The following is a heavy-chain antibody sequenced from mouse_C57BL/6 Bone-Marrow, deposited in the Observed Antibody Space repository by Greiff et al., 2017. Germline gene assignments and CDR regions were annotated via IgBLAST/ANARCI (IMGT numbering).Heavy chain of an antibody. CDR1: GYTFTSYW. CDR2: INPSSGYT. D-gene: IGHD2-5*01. CDR3: ASSYYSNYGGAMDY. J-gene: IGHJ4*01. V-gene: IGHV1-7*01. Sequence: QVQLQQSGAELAKPGASVKLSCKASGYTFTSYWMPWVKQRPGQGLEWIGYINPSSGYTKYNQKFKDKATLTADKSSSTAYMQLSSLTYEDSAVYYCASSYYSNYGGAMDYWGQRTSVTVSS.